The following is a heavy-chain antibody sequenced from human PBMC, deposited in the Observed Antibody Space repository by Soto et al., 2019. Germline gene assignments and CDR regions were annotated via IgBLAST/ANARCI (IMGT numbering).Heavy chain of an antibody. V-gene: IGHV1-69*13. CDR2: IIPIFGTA. CDR1: GGAFSSYA. J-gene: IGHJ6*02. Sequence: SVKVSCKASGGAFSSYAISWVRQAPGQGLEWMGGIIPIFGTANYAQKFQGRVTITADESTSTAYMELSSLRSEDTAVYYCARSSDFWSGYYDPNYYYYGMDVWGQGTTVTVSS. CDR3: ARSSDFWSGYYDPNYYYYGMDV. D-gene: IGHD3-3*01.